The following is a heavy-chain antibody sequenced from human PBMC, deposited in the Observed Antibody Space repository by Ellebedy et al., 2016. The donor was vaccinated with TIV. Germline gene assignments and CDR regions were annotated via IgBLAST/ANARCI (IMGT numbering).Heavy chain of an antibody. Sequence: GESLKISCSASASTFSSYAMHWVRQAPGKGLQYVSGISANGGSTYYADSVKGRFTISRDNSRNTLYLQMSSLRPDDTAYYYCVRQIGGVVYWGQGTLVTVSS. D-gene: IGHD5-24*01. CDR2: ISANGGST. CDR3: VRQIGGVVY. J-gene: IGHJ4*02. V-gene: IGHV3-64D*06. CDR1: ASTFSSYA.